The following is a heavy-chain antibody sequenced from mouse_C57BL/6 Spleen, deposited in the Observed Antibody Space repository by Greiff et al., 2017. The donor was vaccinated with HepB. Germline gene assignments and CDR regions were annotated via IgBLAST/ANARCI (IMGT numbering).Heavy chain of an antibody. Sequence: QVQLKQSGAELARPGASVKLSCKASGYTFTSYGISWVKQRTGQGLEWIGEIYPRSGNTYYNEKFKGKATLTADKSSSTAYMELRSLTSEDSAVYFCAREGAWSNYALIDYWGQGTTLTVSS. D-gene: IGHD2-5*01. CDR3: AREGAWSNYALIDY. CDR2: IYPRSGNT. V-gene: IGHV1-81*01. J-gene: IGHJ2*01. CDR1: GYTFTSYG.